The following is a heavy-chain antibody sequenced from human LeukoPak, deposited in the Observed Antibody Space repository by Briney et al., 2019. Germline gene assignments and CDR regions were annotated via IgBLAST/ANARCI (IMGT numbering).Heavy chain of an antibody. V-gene: IGHV1-69*05. CDR2: IIPIFGTA. D-gene: IGHD3-3*01. CDR1: GGTFSSYA. J-gene: IGHJ3*02. CDR3: ARQGGITVFGVAHPGGAFDI. Sequence: GSSVKVSCKASGGTFSSYAISWVRQAPGQGLEWMGGIIPIFGTANYAQKFQGRVTITTDESTSTAYMELSSLRSEDTAVYYCARQGGITVFGVAHPGGAFDIWGQGTMVTVSS.